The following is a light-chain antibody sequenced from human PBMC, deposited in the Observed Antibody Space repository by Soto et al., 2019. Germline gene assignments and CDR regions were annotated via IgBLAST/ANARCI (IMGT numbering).Light chain of an antibody. V-gene: IGKV3-20*01. Sequence: EIVLTQSPVTLSLSPGERATLSCRASQSVGSYLGWYQQKPGQAPRFLISGASTRATGIPDRFSGSGSGTDFTLTISRLEPEDFAVYYCQQYGSSPTTFGQGTKVDIK. CDR2: GAS. J-gene: IGKJ1*01. CDR1: QSVGSY. CDR3: QQYGSSPTT.